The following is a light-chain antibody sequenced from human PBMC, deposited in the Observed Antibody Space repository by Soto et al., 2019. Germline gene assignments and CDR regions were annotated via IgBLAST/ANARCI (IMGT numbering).Light chain of an antibody. V-gene: IGKV3-15*01. J-gene: IGKJ5*01. CDR1: QSVSSN. CDR2: GAS. CDR3: QQYNSWPPIT. Sequence: EIVMTQSPATLSVSPVERATLSCRASQSVSSNLAWYQQKPGQAPRLLIYGASTRATGIPARFSGGGSGTEFTLTISSLQSEDFAVYYCQQYNSWPPITFGQGTRLEIK.